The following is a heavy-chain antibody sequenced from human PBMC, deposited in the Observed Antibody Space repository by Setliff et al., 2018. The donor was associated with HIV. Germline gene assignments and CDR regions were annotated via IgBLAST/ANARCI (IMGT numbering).Heavy chain of an antibody. CDR1: GFTFYSYT. Sequence: PGGSLRLSCAASGFTFYSYTMHWVRQAPGKGLEWLTLISYDGDNKRYADSVKGRFTISRDNSKDTLYLQMNSLRAQDTAVYYCAKGLSGPFDYWGQGTLVTVSS. V-gene: IGHV3-30*04. CDR2: ISYDGDNK. J-gene: IGHJ4*02. D-gene: IGHD3-16*02. CDR3: AKGLSGPFDY.